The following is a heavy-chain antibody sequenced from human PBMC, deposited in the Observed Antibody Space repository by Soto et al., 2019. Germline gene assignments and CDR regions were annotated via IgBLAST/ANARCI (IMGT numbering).Heavy chain of an antibody. D-gene: IGHD2-15*01. Sequence: ASVKVSCKASGYTFTSYAMHWVRQAPGQRLEWMGWINAGNGNTKYSQKFQGRVTITRDTSASTAYMELSSLRSEDTAVYYCARDGDIVVVVAATSHRRDVRGQGTTVTVSS. J-gene: IGHJ6*02. CDR1: GYTFTSYA. CDR3: ARDGDIVVVVAATSHRRDV. V-gene: IGHV1-3*01. CDR2: INAGNGNT.